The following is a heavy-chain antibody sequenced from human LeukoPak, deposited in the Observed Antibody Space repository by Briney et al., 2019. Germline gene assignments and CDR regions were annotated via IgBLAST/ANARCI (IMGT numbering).Heavy chain of an antibody. CDR1: GFTFNKYG. D-gene: IGHD5-18*01. J-gene: IGHJ4*02. CDR3: VKGAAPAGGVEWLGFEY. V-gene: IGHV3-9*01. CDR2: INWNSNYK. Sequence: GGSLRLSCAASGFTFNKYGIHWVRQAPEKGLEWVAGINWNSNYKTYADSVKGRFTTSRDSAKNSLFLQRNSLRPEDTAIYFCVKGAAPAGGVEWLGFEYWGRGALGTVS.